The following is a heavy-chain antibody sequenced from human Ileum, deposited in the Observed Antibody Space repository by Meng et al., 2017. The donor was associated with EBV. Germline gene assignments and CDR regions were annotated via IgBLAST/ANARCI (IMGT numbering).Heavy chain of an antibody. D-gene: IGHD4-17*01. V-gene: IGHV4-4*02. CDR2: IYHSGST. J-gene: IGHJ4*02. Sequence: QGRWPGSGPGLVKPSGTLSLTCAVSGDSISSNNWWSWVRQLPGKGLEWIGEIYHSGSTNYNPSFKSRVTMSVDKSKNQISLNLSSVTAADTAVYYCASGRDYAWHSWGRGTLVTVSS. CDR1: GDSISSNNW. CDR3: ASGRDYAWHS.